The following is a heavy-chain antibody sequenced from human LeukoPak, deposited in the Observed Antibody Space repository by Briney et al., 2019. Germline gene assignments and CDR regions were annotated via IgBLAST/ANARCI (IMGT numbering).Heavy chain of an antibody. J-gene: IGHJ4*02. V-gene: IGHV4-34*01. CDR1: GGSFSGYY. CDR3: ARNFRYYDYVWGSYLAFDY. D-gene: IGHD3-16*02. Sequence: SETLSLTCAVYGGSFSGYYWSWIRQPPGKGLEWIGEINHSGSTNYNPSLKSRVTISVDTSKNQFSLKLSSVTAADTAVYHCARNFRYYDYVWGSYLAFDYWGQGTLVTVSS. CDR2: INHSGST.